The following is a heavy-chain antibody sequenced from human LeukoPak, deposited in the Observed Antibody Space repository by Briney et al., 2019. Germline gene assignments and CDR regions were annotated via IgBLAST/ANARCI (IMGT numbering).Heavy chain of an antibody. CDR1: GFTFSSYS. Sequence: GGSLRLSCAASGFTFSSYSMNWVRQAPGKGLEWVSSISSSSSYIYYADSVKGRFTISRENAKNSLYLQMNSLRAEDTAVYYSARNPVHYYGSGSSPPSSPLDYWGQGTLVTVSS. CDR2: ISSSSSYI. D-gene: IGHD3-10*01. CDR3: ARNPVHYYGSGSSPPSSPLDY. V-gene: IGHV3-21*04. J-gene: IGHJ4*02.